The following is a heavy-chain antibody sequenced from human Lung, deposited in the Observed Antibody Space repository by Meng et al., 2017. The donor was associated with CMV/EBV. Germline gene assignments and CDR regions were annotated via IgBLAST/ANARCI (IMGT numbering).Heavy chain of an antibody. Sequence: EMQLVESGGXLVKPGGSMRLSCAASGFTFSAYSINWVRQASGKGPEWVASISDDSGFIYYADSVRGRFTVSRDNAKNSVYLHMSSLRAEDTAIYYCARIVKWGQGTLVTVSS. V-gene: IGHV3-21*01. J-gene: IGHJ4*02. CDR1: GFTFSAYS. D-gene: IGHD2-15*01. CDR2: ISDDSGFI. CDR3: ARIVK.